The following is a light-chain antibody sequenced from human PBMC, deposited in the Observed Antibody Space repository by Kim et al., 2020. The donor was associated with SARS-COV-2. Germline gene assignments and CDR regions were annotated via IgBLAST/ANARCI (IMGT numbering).Light chain of an antibody. Sequence: PVLTQSPSASASLGASVKLTCTLSSGHSSYAIAWHQQQPEKGPRYLMKLNSDGSHSKGDGIPDRFSGSSSGAERYLTISSLQSEDEADYYCQTWGTGNVVFGGGTKLTVL. J-gene: IGLJ2*01. CDR2: LNSDGSH. V-gene: IGLV4-69*01. CDR1: SGHSSYA. CDR3: QTWGTGNVV.